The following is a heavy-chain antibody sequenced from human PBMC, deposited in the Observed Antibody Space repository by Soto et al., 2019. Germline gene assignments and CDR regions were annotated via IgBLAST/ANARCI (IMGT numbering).Heavy chain of an antibody. V-gene: IGHV1-69*04. CDR3: ARDYDGSGYYCDY. CDR2: IIPILGIA. Sequence: ASVKVSCKASGGTFSSYTISWVRQAPGQGLEWMGRIIPILGIANYAQKFQGRVTITADKSTSTAYMELSSLRSEDTAVYYCARDYDGSGYYCDYWGKGTLVTVSA. CDR1: GGTFSSYT. D-gene: IGHD3-22*01. J-gene: IGHJ4*02.